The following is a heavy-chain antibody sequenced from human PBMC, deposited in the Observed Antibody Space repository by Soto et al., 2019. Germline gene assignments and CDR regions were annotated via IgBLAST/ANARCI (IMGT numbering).Heavy chain of an antibody. CDR1: GGSINNYY. CDR2: IYYSGST. V-gene: IGHV4-59*01. J-gene: IGHJ6*02. D-gene: IGHD6-19*01. Sequence: PSETLSLTCTVSGGSINNYYWSWIRQPPGKGLEWIGYIYYSGSTNYNPSLKSRVNISVDTSKNQVSLNLNSVTAAGTAVYYCARERHSGNYGMDVWGLGTTVTVSS. CDR3: ARERHSGNYGMDV.